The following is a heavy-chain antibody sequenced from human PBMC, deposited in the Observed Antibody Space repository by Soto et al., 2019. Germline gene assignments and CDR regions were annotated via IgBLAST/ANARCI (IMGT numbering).Heavy chain of an antibody. V-gene: IGHV1-8*01. D-gene: IGHD5-18*01. CDR2: MNPNSGKT. CDR1: GYTFTSYD. CDR3: ARELAPPLAMDKEASDYYYYGMDV. Sequence: ASVKVSCKASGYTFTSYDINWVRQATGQGLEWMGWMNPNSGKTDYAQKFQGRVTITRDTSTSTAYMELSSLRSEDTAVYYCARELAPPLAMDKEASDYYYYGMDVWGQGTTVTVSS. J-gene: IGHJ6*02.